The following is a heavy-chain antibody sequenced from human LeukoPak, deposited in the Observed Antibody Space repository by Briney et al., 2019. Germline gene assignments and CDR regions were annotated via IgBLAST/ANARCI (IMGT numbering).Heavy chain of an antibody. CDR1: GFSFSTTW. V-gene: IGHV3-74*01. CDR3: ARDRYYSVDY. J-gene: IGHJ4*02. Sequence: GGSRRLSCAASGFSFSTTWMHWVRQAPGKGLVWVARINSDGTGIIYADSVKGRFTISRDNAKNTLFLQMNSLRAEDTAVYYCARDRYYSVDYWGQGTLVTVSS. CDR2: INSDGTGI. D-gene: IGHD1-26*01.